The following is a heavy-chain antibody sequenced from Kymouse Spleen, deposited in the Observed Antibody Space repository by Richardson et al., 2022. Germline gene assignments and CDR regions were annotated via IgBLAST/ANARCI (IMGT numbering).Heavy chain of an antibody. V-gene: IGHV4-39*01. D-gene: IGHD2-15*01. CDR3: ARRGYCSGGSCYWFDP. CDR1: GGSISSSSYY. CDR2: IYYSGST. J-gene: IGHJ5*02. Sequence: QLQLQESGPGLVKPSETLSLTCTVSGGSISSSSYYWGWIRQPPGKGLEWIGSIYYSGSTYYNPSLKSRVTISVDTSKNQFSLKLSSVTAADTAVYYCARRGYCSGGSCYWFDPWGQGTLVTVSS.